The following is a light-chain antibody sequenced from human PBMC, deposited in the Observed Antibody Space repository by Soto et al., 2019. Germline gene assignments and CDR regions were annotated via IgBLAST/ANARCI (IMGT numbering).Light chain of an antibody. V-gene: IGKV3-15*01. CDR3: QQYHKWPPWT. CDR2: GAS. Sequence: ERVMTQSPATLSVSPGESVTLSCRASQSVSSNLAWYQQKPGQAPSLLVYGASTRATGIPARFSGSGSGTEFTLIISSLQSEDFAVYYCQQYHKWPPWTFGQGTKVEIK. CDR1: QSVSSN. J-gene: IGKJ1*01.